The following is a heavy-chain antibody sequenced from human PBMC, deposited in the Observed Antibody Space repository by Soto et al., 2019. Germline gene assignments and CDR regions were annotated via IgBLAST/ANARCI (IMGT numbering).Heavy chain of an antibody. J-gene: IGHJ4*02. D-gene: IGHD3-22*01. Sequence: LRLSCAASGFTFSSYAMSWFRQAPGKELEWVSAISDSGDKTYYADSVKGRFTVSRDNSKNTLYLQMNSLRAEDTAVYFCAKEPNGYDSSAYYVYYWGRGTLVTVSA. CDR1: GFTFSSYA. CDR3: AKEPNGYDSSAYYVYY. CDR2: ISDSGDKT. V-gene: IGHV3-23*01.